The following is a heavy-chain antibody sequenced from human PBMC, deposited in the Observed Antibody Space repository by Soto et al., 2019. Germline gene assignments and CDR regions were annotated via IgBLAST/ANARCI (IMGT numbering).Heavy chain of an antibody. D-gene: IGHD1-26*01. Sequence: QVQLQESGPGLVKPSETLSLTCTVTGGSTSSYYWSWLRQPPGKGLEWIGYNSYSGSTDYNPSLKSRVTISVDKSKNQVSLKLSSATAADTAVYYCARHGGSYSFDYWGQGTLVTVSS. CDR3: ARHGGSYSFDY. CDR2: NSYSGST. CDR1: GGSTSSYY. J-gene: IGHJ4*02. V-gene: IGHV4-59*08.